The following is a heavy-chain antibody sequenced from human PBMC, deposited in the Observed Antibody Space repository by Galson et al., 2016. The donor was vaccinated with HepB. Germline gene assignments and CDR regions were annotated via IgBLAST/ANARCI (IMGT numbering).Heavy chain of an antibody. CDR1: GFSSSLNT. J-gene: IGHJ6*02. V-gene: IGHV3-30*04. CDR3: ARSFRDFVFEGSLYGLDV. CDR2: ISYTGSNE. Sequence: SLRLSCAASGFSSSLNTVHWVRQLPGKGLEWVALISYTGSNEIYAESVKGRFQISRDNSKNTLYLQMNNLRGEDTAVYYCARSFRDFVFEGSLYGLDVWGQGTTVIVSS. D-gene: IGHD3-10*01.